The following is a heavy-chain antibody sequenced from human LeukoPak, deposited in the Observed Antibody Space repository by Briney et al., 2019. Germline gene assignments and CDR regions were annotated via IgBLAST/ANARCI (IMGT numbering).Heavy chain of an antibody. CDR1: GFTFSSYS. Sequence: GGSLRLSCAASGFTFSSYSMNWVRQAPGKGLEWVSSISSSSSYIYYADSVKGRFTISRDNAKNSLYLQMNSLRAEDTAVYYCARATWDSSGYYYDYWGQGTLVTVSS. CDR2: ISSSSSYI. CDR3: ARATWDSSGYYYDY. J-gene: IGHJ4*02. V-gene: IGHV3-21*01. D-gene: IGHD3-22*01.